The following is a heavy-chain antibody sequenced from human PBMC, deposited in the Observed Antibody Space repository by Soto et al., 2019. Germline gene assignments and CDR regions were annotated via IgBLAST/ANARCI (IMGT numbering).Heavy chain of an antibody. D-gene: IGHD4-17*01. V-gene: IGHV3-33*01. J-gene: IGHJ5*02. Sequence: GGSLRLSCAASGFTFSSYGMHWVRQAPGKGLEWVAVIWFDGSNKYYADSVKGRFTISRDNSKNTLYLQRNSLRAEDTAVYYCARDTENGWFDPWGQGTLVTVSS. CDR1: GFTFSSYG. CDR2: IWFDGSNK. CDR3: ARDTENGWFDP.